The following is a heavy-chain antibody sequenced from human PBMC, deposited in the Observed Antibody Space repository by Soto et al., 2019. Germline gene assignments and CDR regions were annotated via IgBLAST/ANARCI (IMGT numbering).Heavy chain of an antibody. J-gene: IGHJ4*02. Sequence: PSETLSLTCAVSGYSISNTNWWGWIRQPPGKGLEWIGYIFYTGSTYYNPSLRSRVTMSLDTSKNQFSLKLSSVTAADTAVYYCARHTPAISISDHWGQGTLVTVSS. CDR2: IFYTGST. D-gene: IGHD2-15*01. V-gene: IGHV4-28*01. CDR1: GYSISNTNW. CDR3: ARHTPAISISDH.